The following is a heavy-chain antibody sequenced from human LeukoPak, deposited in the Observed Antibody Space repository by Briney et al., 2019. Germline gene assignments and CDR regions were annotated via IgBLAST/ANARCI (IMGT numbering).Heavy chain of an antibody. CDR2: ISGSGGST. D-gene: IGHD3-10*01. Sequence: GGSLRLSCAASGFTFTDAWMGWVRQAPGKGLEWVSAISGSGGSTYYADSVKGRFTISRDNSKNTLYLQMNSLRAEDTAVYYCAKDLRWGVTSDYWGQGTLVTVSS. CDR1: GFTFTDA. V-gene: IGHV3-23*01. J-gene: IGHJ4*02. CDR3: AKDLRWGVTSDY.